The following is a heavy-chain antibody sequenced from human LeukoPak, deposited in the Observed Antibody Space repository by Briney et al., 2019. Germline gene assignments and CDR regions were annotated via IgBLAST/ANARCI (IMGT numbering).Heavy chain of an antibody. Sequence: GSLRLSCAASGFTVSTNYMSWVRQAPGKGLEWVSVIYSGGTIYYADSVKGRFTISRDNSKNTLYLQMNSLRAEDTAVYYCAREKRLTFDYWGQGTLVTVSS. J-gene: IGHJ4*02. CDR1: GFTVSTNY. V-gene: IGHV3-53*01. D-gene: IGHD1-1*01. CDR2: IYSGGTI. CDR3: AREKRLTFDY.